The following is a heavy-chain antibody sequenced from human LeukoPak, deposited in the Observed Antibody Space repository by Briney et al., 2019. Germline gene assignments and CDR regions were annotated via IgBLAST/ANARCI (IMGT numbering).Heavy chain of an antibody. Sequence: GGSLRLSCAASGFTFSSYWMHWVRQAPGKGLAWVSRINTDSSLINYADSVRGRFTISRDNAKNTLYLQMNSLRPEDTAIYYCARNLYTSGDYWGQGTLVTVSS. CDR2: INTDSSLI. D-gene: IGHD6-19*01. CDR3: ARNLYTSGDY. J-gene: IGHJ4*02. V-gene: IGHV3-74*01. CDR1: GFTFSSYW.